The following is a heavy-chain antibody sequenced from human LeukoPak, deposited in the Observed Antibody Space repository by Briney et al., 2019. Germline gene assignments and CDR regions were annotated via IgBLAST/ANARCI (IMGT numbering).Heavy chain of an antibody. J-gene: IGHJ4*02. D-gene: IGHD2-15*01. V-gene: IGHV4-38-2*02. CDR2: IYHSGST. CDR1: GYSISSGYY. CDR3: ARVGYCSGGSCYSIDY. Sequence: PSETLSLTCTVSGYSISSGYYWGWIRPPPGKGLEWIGSIYHSGSTYYNPSLKSRVTISVDTSKNQFSLKLSSVTAADTAVYYCARVGYCSGGSCYSIDYWGQGTLVTVSS.